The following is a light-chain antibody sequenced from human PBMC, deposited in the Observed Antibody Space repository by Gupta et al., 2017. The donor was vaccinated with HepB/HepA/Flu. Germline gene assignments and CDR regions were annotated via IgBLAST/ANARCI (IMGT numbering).Light chain of an antibody. CDR1: QSFSSSY. Sequence: TVFTQSPDTLSLSPGERATHSCRASQSFSSSYLAWYQQKPGQAPRLIIYGASNRAPGRPDRFSGSGSETDFPRTSSRQEAEDFAVYYCQQYENSYTFGQGTNLEIK. CDR3: QQYENSYT. J-gene: IGKJ2*01. CDR2: GAS. V-gene: IGKV3-20*01.